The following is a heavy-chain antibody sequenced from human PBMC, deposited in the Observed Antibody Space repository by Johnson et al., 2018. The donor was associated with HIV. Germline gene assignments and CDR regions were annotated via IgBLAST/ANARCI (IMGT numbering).Heavy chain of an antibody. Sequence: VQLVESGGGVVQPGRSLRLSCAASGFTFSSYWMSWVRQAPGKGLEWVANIKQDGSEKYYVDSVKGRFTISRDNSNHTLYLQLNSLRTEDTAVYHCARGRMHFLEGGAFDIWRQGTMVTVSS. CDR1: GFTFSSYW. CDR3: ARGRMHFLEGGAFDI. CDR2: IKQDGSEK. D-gene: IGHD3-3*01. V-gene: IGHV3-7*02. J-gene: IGHJ3*02.